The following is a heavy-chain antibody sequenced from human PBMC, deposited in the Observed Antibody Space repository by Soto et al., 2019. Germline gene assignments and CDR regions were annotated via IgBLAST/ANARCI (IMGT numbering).Heavy chain of an antibody. J-gene: IGHJ6*03. V-gene: IGHV3-53*04. Sequence: GGSLRLSCAASGFTVTSNYMSWVRQAPGKGLEWVSIIYSGGSPYYADSVKGRFTISRHNSRNTLYLQMNSLRTEDTAVYYCARILYSNTFYYYYMDVWGKGTTVTVSS. CDR2: IYSGGSP. CDR1: GFTVTSNY. CDR3: ARILYSNTFYYYYMDV. D-gene: IGHD6-13*01.